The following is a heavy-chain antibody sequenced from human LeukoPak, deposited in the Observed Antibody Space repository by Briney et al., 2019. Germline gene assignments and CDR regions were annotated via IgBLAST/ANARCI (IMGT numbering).Heavy chain of an antibody. J-gene: IGHJ2*01. Sequence: SETLSLTCTVSGGSISSYYWSWIRQPAGKGLEWIGRSYVSGNTYYNPSLKSRVTMSVDTSKNQFSLKLRSVTAADTAVYYCARDLRGVHIVEYFDVWGRGTLVTVSS. V-gene: IGHV4-4*07. CDR2: SYVSGNT. CDR3: ARDLRGVHIVEYFDV. CDR1: GGSISSYY. D-gene: IGHD3-10*01.